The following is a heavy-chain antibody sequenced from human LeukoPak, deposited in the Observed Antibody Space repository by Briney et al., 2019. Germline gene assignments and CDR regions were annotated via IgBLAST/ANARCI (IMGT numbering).Heavy chain of an antibody. Sequence: GALRLSCATSEITLSSHWNSLVRQAPGEGPEWVVNIKEDGSENYYGDPVKGRFTISRDNDKNSLYLKMNSLRAEDTAVYYCCRRWLSFCYYGMDVWGQGTTVTVSS. CDR1: EITLSSHW. CDR3: CRRWLSFCYYGMDV. CDR2: IKEDGSEN. V-gene: IGHV3-7*01. D-gene: IGHD5-18*01. J-gene: IGHJ6*02.